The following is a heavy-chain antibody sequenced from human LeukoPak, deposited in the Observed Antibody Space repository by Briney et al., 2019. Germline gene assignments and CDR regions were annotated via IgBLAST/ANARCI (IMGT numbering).Heavy chain of an antibody. D-gene: IGHD4-17*01. CDR2: ILGSTL. CDR1: GFSLGDSV. V-gene: IGHV3-9*01. J-gene: IGHJ6*02. CDR3: IKELRPGGLDV. Sequence: GGSLRLSCAASGFSLGDSVMHWVRQPPGKGLEWVSGILGSTLDYADSVRGRFTISKDNAKRTLYLQMRSLRPEDTALYYCIKELRPGGLDVWGQGTTVIVSS.